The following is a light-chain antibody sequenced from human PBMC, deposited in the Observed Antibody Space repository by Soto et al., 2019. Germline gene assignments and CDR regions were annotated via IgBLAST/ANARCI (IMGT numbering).Light chain of an antibody. CDR2: GAS. J-gene: IGKJ2*01. CDR3: QQYGSSPYT. Sequence: EVVLTQSPGTLSLSPGARATLSCRASQSISRSYLAWYQQKPGQAPRLLIYGASIRATGIPDRFSGSGSGTDFTVTISRLEPEDFAVYYCQQYGSSPYTCGQGTKLEIK. V-gene: IGKV3-20*01. CDR1: QSISRSY.